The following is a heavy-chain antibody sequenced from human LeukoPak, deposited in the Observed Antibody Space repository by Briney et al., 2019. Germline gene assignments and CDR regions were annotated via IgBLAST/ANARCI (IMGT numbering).Heavy chain of an antibody. CDR2: IYYSGST. J-gene: IGHJ4*02. D-gene: IGHD3-3*01. Sequence: PSQTLSLACTVSGGSISSGGYSWSWIRQHPGKGLEWIGYIYYSGSTYYNPSLKSRVTISVDTSKNQFSLKLSSVTAADTAVYYCARRKNYDFWSGYRGLYYFDYWGQGTLVTVSS. V-gene: IGHV4-31*03. CDR1: GGSISSGGYS. CDR3: ARRKNYDFWSGYRGLYYFDY.